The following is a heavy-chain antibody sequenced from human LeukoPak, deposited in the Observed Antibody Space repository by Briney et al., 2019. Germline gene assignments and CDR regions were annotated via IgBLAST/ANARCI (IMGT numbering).Heavy chain of an antibody. CDR1: GGSFSGYY. J-gene: IGHJ5*02. D-gene: IGHD3-3*01. Sequence: SETLSLTCAVYGGSFSGYYWSWIRQPPGKGLEWIGEINHSGSTNYNPSPKSRVTISVDTSKSQFSLKLSSVTAADTAVYYCARGYYDFWSGYLGFDPWGQGTLVTVSS. V-gene: IGHV4-34*01. CDR2: INHSGST. CDR3: ARGYYDFWSGYLGFDP.